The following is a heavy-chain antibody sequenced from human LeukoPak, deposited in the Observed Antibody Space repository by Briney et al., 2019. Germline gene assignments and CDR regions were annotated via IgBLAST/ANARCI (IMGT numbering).Heavy chain of an antibody. CDR2: INPSGGST. J-gene: IGHJ5*02. Sequence: GASVKVSCKASGYTFTSYYMHWVRQAPGQGLEWMGIINPSGGSTSYAQKFQGRVTMTRDMSTSTVYMELSSLRSEDTAVYYCARTYYYDSRGYSGLDPWGQGTLVTVSS. CDR1: GYTFTSYY. D-gene: IGHD3-22*01. V-gene: IGHV1-46*01. CDR3: ARTYYYDSRGYSGLDP.